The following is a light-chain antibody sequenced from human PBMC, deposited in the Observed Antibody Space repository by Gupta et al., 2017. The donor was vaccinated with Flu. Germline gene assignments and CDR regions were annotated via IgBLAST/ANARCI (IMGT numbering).Light chain of an antibody. V-gene: IGLV3-1*01. CDR3: QACDSTAVF. J-gene: IGLJ2*01. CDR1: RLGDKY. CDR2: RDS. Sequence: PGTNASITCPGDRLGDKYACWSQQKPGQSPVLVMYRDSRRHSGIHERFTGSNNGNTATLTISGTQTMDEADYYCQACDSTAVFFGGGTKLTV.